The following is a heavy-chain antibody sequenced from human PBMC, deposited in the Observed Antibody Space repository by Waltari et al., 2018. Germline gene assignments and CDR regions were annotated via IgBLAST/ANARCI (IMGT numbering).Heavy chain of an antibody. D-gene: IGHD1-26*01. CDR2: VDPEDGEA. CDR3: ATGLEDSDSASRPFDV. CDR1: AFTITNYY. Sequence: VLLLQSGAAVKKPWTTVKISCKVSAFTITNYYIHWVQQAPRKGHHWMGLVDPEDGEAIDTENIQGRVTMTADTSTDTVYMQLSSLTSDDTAIYYCATGLEDSDSASRPFDVWGQGTMVTVS. V-gene: IGHV1-69-2*01. J-gene: IGHJ3*01.